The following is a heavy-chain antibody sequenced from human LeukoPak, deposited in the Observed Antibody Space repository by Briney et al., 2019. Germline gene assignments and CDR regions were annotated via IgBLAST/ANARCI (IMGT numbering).Heavy chain of an antibody. D-gene: IGHD6-19*01. Sequence: SVKVSCKASGGTFSSYAISWVRQAPGQGLEWMGGIIPIFGTANYAQKFQGRVTITADESTSTAYMELSSLRSEDTAVYYYAREMGTSGWLDYWGQGTLVTVSS. CDR1: GGTFSSYA. CDR3: AREMGTSGWLDY. J-gene: IGHJ4*02. CDR2: IIPIFGTA. V-gene: IGHV1-69*01.